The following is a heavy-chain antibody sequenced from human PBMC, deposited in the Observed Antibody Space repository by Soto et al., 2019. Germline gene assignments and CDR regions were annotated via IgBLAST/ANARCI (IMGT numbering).Heavy chain of an antibody. CDR3: ARGSAMGDPYYYYYGMDV. V-gene: IGHV1-69*13. CDR1: GGTFSSYA. D-gene: IGHD5-18*01. J-gene: IGHJ6*02. CDR2: IIPIFGTA. Sequence: SVKVSCKASGGTFSSYAISWVRQAPGQGLEWMGGIIPIFGTANHAQKFQGRVTITADESTSTAYMELSSLRSEDTAVYYCARGSAMGDPYYYYYGMDVWGQGTTVTVSS.